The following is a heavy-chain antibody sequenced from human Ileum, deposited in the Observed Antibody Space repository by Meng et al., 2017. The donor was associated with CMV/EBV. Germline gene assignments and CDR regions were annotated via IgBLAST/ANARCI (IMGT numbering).Heavy chain of an antibody. CDR3: AQTWNWLPFEY. CDR2: ITGSGDTT. D-gene: IGHD1-7*01. CDR1: GFTFSGYA. V-gene: IGHV3-23*01. Sequence: SCAGSGFTFSGYAMNWVRQAPGKGLEWVSSITGSGDTTYYADSVRGRFTISRDNSKDTLDLLMNSLRAEDTAVYYCAQTWNWLPFEYWGQGTLVTVSS. J-gene: IGHJ4*02.